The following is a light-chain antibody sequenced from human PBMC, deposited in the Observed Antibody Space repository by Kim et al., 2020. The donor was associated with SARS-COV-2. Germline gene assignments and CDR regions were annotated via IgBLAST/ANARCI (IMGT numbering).Light chain of an antibody. CDR3: QQYNDWPYT. V-gene: IGKV3-15*01. CDR2: GAS. Sequence: SVSPGDRATLSCRASQSVNRNLAWYQQKYGQAPRLLIYGASTRATGIPARFGGSGSGSEFSLTISSLESEDFAVYYCQQYNDWPYTFGQGTKLEI. CDR1: QSVNRN. J-gene: IGKJ2*01.